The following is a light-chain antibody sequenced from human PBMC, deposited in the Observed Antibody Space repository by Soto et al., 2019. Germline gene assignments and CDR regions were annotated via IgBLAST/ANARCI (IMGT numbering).Light chain of an antibody. CDR2: DAS. Sequence: DIQMTQSPSALSASVGDRVTITCRASQSISSWLAWYQQKPGKAPKLLIYDASSLESKVPSRFSGSGSGTEFTLTISGLRPDDFAPYYCQQYNTYSYTFGHGTKREIK. J-gene: IGKJ2*01. V-gene: IGKV1-5*01. CDR1: QSISSW. CDR3: QQYNTYSYT.